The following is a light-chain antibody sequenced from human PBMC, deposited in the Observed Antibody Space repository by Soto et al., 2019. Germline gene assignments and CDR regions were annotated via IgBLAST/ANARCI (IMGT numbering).Light chain of an antibody. J-gene: IGKJ3*01. CDR2: DAS. V-gene: IGKV1-5*01. CDR3: QQYNSFST. Sequence: DIQMTQSPSTLSASVGDRVTITCRASQTISGWLAWYQQKPGNAPKLLIYDASTLQSGVPSRFSGSGSGTDFTLTSSCLQPDDFANYCCQQYNSFSTFGPGTKVDLK. CDR1: QTISGW.